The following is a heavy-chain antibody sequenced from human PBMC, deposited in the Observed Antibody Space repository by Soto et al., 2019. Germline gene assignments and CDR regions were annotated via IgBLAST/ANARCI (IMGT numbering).Heavy chain of an antibody. CDR1: GYTFTSYG. Sequence: GASVKVSCKASGYTFTSYGISWVRQAPGQGLEWMGWISAYNGNTNYAQKLHGRVTMTTDTSTSTAYMELRSLRSDDTAVYYCARAGEEGSLAVAGTDFDYWGQGTLVTVSS. D-gene: IGHD6-19*01. CDR2: ISAYNGNT. V-gene: IGHV1-18*04. J-gene: IGHJ4*02. CDR3: ARAGEEGSLAVAGTDFDY.